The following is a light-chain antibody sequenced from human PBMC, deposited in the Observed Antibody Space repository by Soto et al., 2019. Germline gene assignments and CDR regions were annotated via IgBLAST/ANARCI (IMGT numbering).Light chain of an antibody. V-gene: IGLV2-14*01. CDR2: EVS. Sequence: QSALTQPASVSEPPGQSITISCTGTSSDVGGHKYVSWYQKHPGKAPKLMIYEVSNRPSGVSNRFSGSKSGNTASLTISGLQAEDEADYYCSSYTSSTSVIFGGGTKLTVL. CDR3: SSYTSSTSVI. CDR1: SSDVGGHKY. J-gene: IGLJ2*01.